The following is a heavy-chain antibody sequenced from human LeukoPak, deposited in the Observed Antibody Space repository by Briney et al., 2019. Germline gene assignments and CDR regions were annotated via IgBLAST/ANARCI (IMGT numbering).Heavy chain of an antibody. CDR2: ISYDGSNK. J-gene: IGHJ6*02. D-gene: IGHD1-26*01. Sequence: GGSLRLSCAASGFTFSSYAMHWVRQAPDKGLEFVAVISYDGSNKYYADSVKGRFTISRDNSKNTLYLQMNSLRAEDTAVYYCATGWRMGDYHYGMDVWGQGTTVTVSS. CDR1: GFTFSSYA. CDR3: ATGWRMGDYHYGMDV. V-gene: IGHV3-30-3*01.